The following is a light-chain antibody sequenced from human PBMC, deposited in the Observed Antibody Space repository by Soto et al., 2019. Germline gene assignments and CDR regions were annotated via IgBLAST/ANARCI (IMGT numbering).Light chain of an antibody. V-gene: IGLV2-14*01. Sequence: QSALAQPSSVSGSPGQSITISCTGTSTDVGGYNYVSWYQHHPGKGPKLIIYEVNNRPSGVSNRFSGSKSGNKASLTISNLEADDESDYYCGSYTSTDTPFVFGTGTQLTVL. CDR2: EVN. CDR3: GSYTSTDTPFV. J-gene: IGLJ1*01. CDR1: STDVGGYNY.